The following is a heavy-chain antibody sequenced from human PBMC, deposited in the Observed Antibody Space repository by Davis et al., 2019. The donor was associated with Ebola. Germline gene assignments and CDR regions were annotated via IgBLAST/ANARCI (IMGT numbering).Heavy chain of an antibody. Sequence: GGSLRLSCAASGFTFSSYSMNWVRQAPGKGLEWVSFISSSSNYIYYADSVKVRFTTSRDSAKNSLYLQMNTLRAEDTAVYYCAKSGMHYYGMDVWGQGTTVTVSS. CDR3: AKSGMHYYGMDV. CDR1: GFTFSSYS. V-gene: IGHV3-21*01. D-gene: IGHD2-8*01. J-gene: IGHJ6*02. CDR2: ISSSSNYI.